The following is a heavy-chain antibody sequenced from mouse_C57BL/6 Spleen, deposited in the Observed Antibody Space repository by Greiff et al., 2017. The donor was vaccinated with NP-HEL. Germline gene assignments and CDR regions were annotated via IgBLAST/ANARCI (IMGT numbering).Heavy chain of an antibody. CDR2: ISSGGSYT. D-gene: IGHD1-1*01. Sequence: EVKLMESGGDLVKPGGSLKLSCAASGFTFSSYGMSWVRQTPDKRLEWVATISSGGSYTYYPDSVKGRFTISRDNAKNTLYLQMSSLKSDDTAMYYWARPGSSFYYFDYWGKGTTLTVDS. CDR3: ARPGSSFYYFDY. J-gene: IGHJ2*01. V-gene: IGHV5-6*01. CDR1: GFTFSSYG.